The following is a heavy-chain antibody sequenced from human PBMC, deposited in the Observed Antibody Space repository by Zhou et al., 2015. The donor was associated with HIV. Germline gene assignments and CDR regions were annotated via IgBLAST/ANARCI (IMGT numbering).Heavy chain of an antibody. CDR2: IIPMFSTT. V-gene: IGHV1-69*01. Sequence: QVQLVQSGAEVKKPGSSVKVSCKASGGTFSSYGMSWVRQAPGQGLEWMAGIIPMFSTTSHAQKFQGRVTIIADESTATIYMELISLRSDDTAVYYCARSLAAAAGYWYFDLWGRGTLVTVSS. D-gene: IGHD6-13*01. J-gene: IGHJ2*01. CDR1: GGTFSSYG. CDR3: ARSLAAAAGYWYFDL.